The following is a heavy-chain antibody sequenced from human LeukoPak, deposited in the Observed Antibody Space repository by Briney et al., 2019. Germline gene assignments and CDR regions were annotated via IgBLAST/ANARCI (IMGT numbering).Heavy chain of an antibody. CDR1: GVSFNNYY. V-gene: IGHV4-34*01. D-gene: IGHD3-10*01. Sequence: SETLSLTCAVYGVSFNNYYWSWIRQSPGKGLEWIGVINHGGRTTYNPSLKSRVTISADTAQNQFSLKMTSVTAADTAIYYCARGGRFYDSGTYYPFAYWGQGTLVTVSS. CDR2: INHGGRT. J-gene: IGHJ4*02. CDR3: ARGGRFYDSGTYYPFAY.